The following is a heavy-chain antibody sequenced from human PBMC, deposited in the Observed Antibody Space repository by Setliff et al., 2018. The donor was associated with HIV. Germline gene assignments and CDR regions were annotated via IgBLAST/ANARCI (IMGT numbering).Heavy chain of an antibody. D-gene: IGHD4-17*01. J-gene: IGHJ5*01. V-gene: IGHV4-61*09. CDR2: IYTSGST. CDR3: VRQHGDYAFGS. Sequence: SETLSLTCSVSGGSIRSDSQYWTWFRQPAGKGLEWIGHIYTSGSTNYNPSLKSRVTIDTSKKQFSLKVASVTAADTAVYYCVRQHGDYAFGSWGQGTLVTVSS. CDR1: GGSIRSDSQY.